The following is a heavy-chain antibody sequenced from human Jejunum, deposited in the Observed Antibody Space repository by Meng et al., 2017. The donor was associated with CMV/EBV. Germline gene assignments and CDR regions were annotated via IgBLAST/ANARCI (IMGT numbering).Heavy chain of an antibody. CDR1: GYTFTNYG. Sequence: HAQLVQSGGDVKKPGASVKVSCKASGYTFTNYGITWVRQAPGQGLEWMGWINAYNGDTNYAQTLQGRVTMTTDTSTSTAYMELRSLRSDDTAVYYCARASRVLGGFDYWGQGTLVTVSS. CDR2: INAYNGDT. D-gene: IGHD3-16*01. CDR3: ARASRVLGGFDY. J-gene: IGHJ4*02. V-gene: IGHV1-18*01.